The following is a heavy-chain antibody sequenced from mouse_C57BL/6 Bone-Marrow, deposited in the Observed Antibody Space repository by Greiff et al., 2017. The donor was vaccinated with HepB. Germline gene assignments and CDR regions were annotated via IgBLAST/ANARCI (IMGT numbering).Heavy chain of an antibody. V-gene: IGHV1-81*01. CDR3: ARGAYGSSEEGYAMDY. Sequence: VQLVESGAELARPGASVKLSCKASGYTFTSYGISWVKQRTGQGLEWIGEIYPRSGNTYYNEKFKGKATLTADKSSSTAYMELRSLTSEDSAVYFCARGAYGSSEEGYAMDYWGQGTSVTVSS. CDR2: IYPRSGNT. D-gene: IGHD1-1*01. J-gene: IGHJ4*01. CDR1: GYTFTSYG.